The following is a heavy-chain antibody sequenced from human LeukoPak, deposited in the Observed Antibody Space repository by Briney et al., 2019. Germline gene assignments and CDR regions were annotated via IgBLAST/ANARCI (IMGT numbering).Heavy chain of an antibody. CDR3: ASSYGSGSYYSSLDY. Sequence: GESLKISCKGSGYSFTSYWIGWVRQMPGKGLEWIGIIYPGDSDTRYSPSFQGQVTISADKSISTAYLQWSSLKASDTAMYYCASSYGSGSYYSSLDYWGQGTLVTVSS. D-gene: IGHD3-10*01. J-gene: IGHJ4*02. CDR1: GYSFTSYW. V-gene: IGHV5-51*01. CDR2: IYPGDSDT.